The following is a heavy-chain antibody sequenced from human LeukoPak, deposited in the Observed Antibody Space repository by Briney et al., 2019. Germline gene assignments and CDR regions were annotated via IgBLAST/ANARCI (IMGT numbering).Heavy chain of an antibody. CDR3: SKESQAFSLSFLAS. CDR2: ISYDGSNK. J-gene: IGHJ5*02. D-gene: IGHD3-16*02. CDR1: GFTFSTYG. V-gene: IGHV3-30*18. Sequence: GRSLRLSCAASGFTFSTYGMHWVRQAPGKGLEWVAVISYDGSNKNYADSVKGRFTISRDNSRNTLYLQMNSLRAEDTAMYYCSKESQAFSLSFLASWGQGTLVTVSS.